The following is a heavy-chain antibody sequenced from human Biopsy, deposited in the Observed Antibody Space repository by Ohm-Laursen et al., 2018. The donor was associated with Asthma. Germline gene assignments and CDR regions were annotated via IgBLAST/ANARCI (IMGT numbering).Heavy chain of an antibody. CDR1: GGSMSSSSYY. J-gene: IGHJ4*02. CDR2: ISYTGSA. V-gene: IGHV4-39*01. Sequence: PGTLSLTCTVSGGSMSSSSYYWGWIRQPPGKGLEWMGSISYTGSAYHNPSLKSRVTISVDTSKNHFSLKLSSVTAADTAVYYYARHWDWGSLFDYWGQGTPVTVSS. CDR3: ARHWDWGSLFDY. D-gene: IGHD7-27*01.